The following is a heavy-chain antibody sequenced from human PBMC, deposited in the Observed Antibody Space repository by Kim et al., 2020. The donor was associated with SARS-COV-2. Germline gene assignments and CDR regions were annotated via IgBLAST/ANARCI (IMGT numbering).Heavy chain of an antibody. D-gene: IGHD3-22*01. CDR3: ARDFDPYYYDSSGYYRYFDY. CDR1: GDRVSSNSAA. V-gene: IGHV6-1*01. J-gene: IGHJ4*02. CDR2: TYYRSKWYN. Sequence: SQTLSLTCAISGDRVSSNSAAWNRIRQSPSRGLEWLGRTYYRSKWYNDYAVSVKSRITINPDTSKNQFSLQLNSVTPEDTAVYYCARDFDPYYYDSSGYYRYFDYWGQGTLVTVSS.